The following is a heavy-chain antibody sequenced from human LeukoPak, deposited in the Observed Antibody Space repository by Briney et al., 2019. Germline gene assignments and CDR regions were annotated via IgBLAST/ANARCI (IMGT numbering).Heavy chain of an antibody. Sequence: GGSLRLSCAASGFTFSSYGMHWVRQAPGKGLEWVAVISYDGSNKYYADSVKGRFTISRDNSKNTLYVQMNSLRDEDTAVYYCAKERRTYYSSGWSGSFDYWGQGTLVTVSS. D-gene: IGHD6-19*01. CDR2: ISYDGSNK. V-gene: IGHV3-30*18. CDR1: GFTFSSYG. CDR3: AKERRTYYSSGWSGSFDY. J-gene: IGHJ4*02.